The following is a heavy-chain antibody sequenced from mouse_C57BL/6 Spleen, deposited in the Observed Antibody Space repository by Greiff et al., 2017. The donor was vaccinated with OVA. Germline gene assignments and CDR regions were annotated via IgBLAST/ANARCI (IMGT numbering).Heavy chain of an antibody. D-gene: IGHD1-1*01. Sequence: VQLQQSGPELVKPGASVKIPCKASGYTFTDYNMDWVKQSHGKSLEWIGDINPNTGGTIYNQKFKGKATLTVDKSSSTAYMELRSLTSEDTAVYYCASRGGSSPYYAMDYWGQGTSVTVSS. CDR3: ASRGGSSPYYAMDY. V-gene: IGHV1-18*01. CDR2: INPNTGGT. J-gene: IGHJ4*01. CDR1: GYTFTDYN.